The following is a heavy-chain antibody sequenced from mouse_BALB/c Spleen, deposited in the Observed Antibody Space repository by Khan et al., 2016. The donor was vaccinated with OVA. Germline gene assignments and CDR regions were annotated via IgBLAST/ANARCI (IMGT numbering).Heavy chain of an antibody. J-gene: IGHJ2*01. CDR2: TNPTNGRT. CDR1: GYTFTSYW. CDR3: ARIKKIVATYFDY. Sequence: QVQLQQSGAELVKAGASVKMSCKASGYTFTSYWMHWVKQRLGQGLEWFAETNPTNGRTYYNENFKSKATLTVDKSSSTAYMLLSGPTFEDSAVYYCARIKKIVATYFDYWGQGTTLTVSS. D-gene: IGHD1-1*01. V-gene: IGHV1S81*02.